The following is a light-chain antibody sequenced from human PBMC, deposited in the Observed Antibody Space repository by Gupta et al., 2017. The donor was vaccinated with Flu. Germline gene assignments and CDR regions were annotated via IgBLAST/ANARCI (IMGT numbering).Light chain of an antibody. Sequence: QSVLTQPPSASGTPGQRVTISCSGSSSNIGSNYVYWYQQLPGTAPKLLIYRNNQRPSGVPDRFSGSKSRTSASLAISGLRPEDEADYYCAAWDDSRSGYYVFGTGTKVTVL. CDR1: SSNIGSNY. J-gene: IGLJ1*01. CDR3: AAWDDSRSGYYV. CDR2: RNN. V-gene: IGLV1-47*01.